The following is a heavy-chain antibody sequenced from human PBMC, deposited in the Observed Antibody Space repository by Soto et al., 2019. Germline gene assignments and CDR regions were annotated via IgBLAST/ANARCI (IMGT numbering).Heavy chain of an antibody. CDR1: GGSISSSSYY. V-gene: IGHV4-39*07. J-gene: IGHJ4*02. CDR2: IYYSGST. D-gene: IGHD2-15*01. CDR3: ATALKNYCSGGSCYVGASRY. Sequence: KPSETLSLTCTVSGGSISSSSYYWGWIRQPPGKGLEWIGSIYYSGSTYYNPSLKSRVTISVDTSKNQFSLKLSSVTAEDTAVYCCATALKNYCSGGSCYVGASRYWDQGTLVTVSS.